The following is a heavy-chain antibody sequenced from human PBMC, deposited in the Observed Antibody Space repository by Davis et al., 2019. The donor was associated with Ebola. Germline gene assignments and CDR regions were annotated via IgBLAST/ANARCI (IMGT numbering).Heavy chain of an antibody. CDR1: GGSISSSSNY. D-gene: IGHD1-1*01. J-gene: IGHJ4*02. V-gene: IGHV4-39*07. CDR3: ARAQFPTTSDH. Sequence: MPSETLSLTCSVSGGSISSSSNYWVWIRQPPGKGLEWIGEINHSGSTNYNPSLKSRVTISVDTSKNQFSLKLNSVTAADTAVYYCARAQFPTTSDHWGQGTLVTVSS. CDR2: INHSGST.